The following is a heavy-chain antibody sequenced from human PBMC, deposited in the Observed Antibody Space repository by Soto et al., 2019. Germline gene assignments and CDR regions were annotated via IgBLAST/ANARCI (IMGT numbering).Heavy chain of an antibody. CDR3: AIVRVADSPLDH. Sequence: GSLRLSCEGSGFIFSNNGMHLGRQAPGKGLEWVAFMSYDGSAKFLADSVKGRFTISRDNSKSTLFLHMSSLRAEDTAMYYCAIVRVADSPLDHWGQGTLVTVSS. D-gene: IGHD3-10*02. CDR2: MSYDGSAK. J-gene: IGHJ4*02. V-gene: IGHV3-30*02. CDR1: GFIFSNNG.